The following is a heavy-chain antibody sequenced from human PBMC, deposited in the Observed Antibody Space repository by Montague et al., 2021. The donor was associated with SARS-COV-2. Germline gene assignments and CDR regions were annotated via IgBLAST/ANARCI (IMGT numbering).Heavy chain of an antibody. Sequence: SETLSLTCTVSGGSISAYYWSWIRQPPGKGLEWIAYMYNSRSSNYNPSLKSRVSISVDTSKSQFSLKLTSVTAADTAVYYCARELGYDSSGYYAYFDYWGQGTLVTVSS. D-gene: IGHD3-22*01. CDR2: MYNSRSS. CDR1: GGSISAYY. J-gene: IGHJ4*02. CDR3: ARELGYDSSGYYAYFDY. V-gene: IGHV4-59*13.